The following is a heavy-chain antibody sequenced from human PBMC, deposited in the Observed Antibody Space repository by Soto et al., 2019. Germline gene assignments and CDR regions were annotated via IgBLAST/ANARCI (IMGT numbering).Heavy chain of an antibody. CDR1: GGTFSSYA. J-gene: IGHJ4*02. D-gene: IGHD5-12*01. Sequence: SVKVSCKASGGTFSSYAISWVRQAPGQGLEWMGGIIPIFGTANYAQKFQGRVTITADESTSTAYMELSSLRSEDTAVYYCARALDIVEYFDYWGQGTLVTVSS. V-gene: IGHV1-69*13. CDR2: IIPIFGTA. CDR3: ARALDIVEYFDY.